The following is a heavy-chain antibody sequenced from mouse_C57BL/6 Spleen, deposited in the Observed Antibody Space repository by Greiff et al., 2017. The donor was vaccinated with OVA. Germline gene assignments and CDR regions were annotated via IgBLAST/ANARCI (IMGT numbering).Heavy chain of an antibody. CDR3: ARFGYYEKNYFDY. D-gene: IGHD2-3*01. V-gene: IGHV1-50*01. J-gene: IGHJ2*01. CDR1: GYTFTSYW. CDR2: IDPSDSYT. Sequence: QVQLQQPGAELVKPGASVKLSCKASGYTFTSYWMQWVKQRPGQGLEWIGEIDPSDSYTNYNQKFKGKATLTVDTSSSTAYMQLSSLTSEDSAVYYCARFGYYEKNYFDYWGQGTTLTVSS.